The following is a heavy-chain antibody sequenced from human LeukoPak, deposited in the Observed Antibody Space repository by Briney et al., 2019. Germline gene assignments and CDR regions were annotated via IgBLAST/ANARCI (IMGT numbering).Heavy chain of an antibody. D-gene: IGHD3-22*01. CDR2: IYYSGST. Sequence: SETLSLTCTVSGGSVSSGSYYWSWIRQPPGKGLEWIGYIYYSGSTNYNPSLKSRVTISVDTSKNQFSLKLSSVTAADTAVYYCARDRTNYYDSSGYDYWGQGTLVTVSS. J-gene: IGHJ4*02. V-gene: IGHV4-61*01. CDR3: ARDRTNYYDSSGYDY. CDR1: GGSVSSGSYY.